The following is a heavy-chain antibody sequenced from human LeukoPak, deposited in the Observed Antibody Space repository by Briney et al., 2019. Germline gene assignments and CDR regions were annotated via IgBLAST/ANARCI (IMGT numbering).Heavy chain of an antibody. V-gene: IGHV1-2*02. J-gene: IGHJ4*02. D-gene: IGHD6-13*01. Sequence: ASVKVSCKASGYTFTGYYMHWVRQAPGQGIEWMGWINPNSGGTNYAQKFQGRVTMTRDTSISTAYMELSRLTSDDTAVYYCARDQQQQLPFDYWGQGTLVTVSS. CDR3: ARDQQQQLPFDY. CDR1: GYTFTGYY. CDR2: INPNSGGT.